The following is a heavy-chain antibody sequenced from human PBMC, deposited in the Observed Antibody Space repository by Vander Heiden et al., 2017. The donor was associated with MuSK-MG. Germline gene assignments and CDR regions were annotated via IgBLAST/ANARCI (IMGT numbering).Heavy chain of an antibody. V-gene: IGHV4-39*01. D-gene: IGHD6-19*01. CDR1: GGSISSSSYY. CDR2: FYYSGST. Sequence: QLQLQESGPGLVKPSETLSLTCTVSGGSISSSSYYWGWIRKPPGKGLGWIGSFYYSGSTYYNPALKSRVTISVDTSKNQFSLKLSSVTAADTAVYYCARNAVIISSGWYYFDYWGQGTLVTVSS. CDR3: ARNAVIISSGWYYFDY. J-gene: IGHJ4*02.